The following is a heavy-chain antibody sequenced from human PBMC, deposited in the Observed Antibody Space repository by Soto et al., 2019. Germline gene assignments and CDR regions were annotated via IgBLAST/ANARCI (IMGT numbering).Heavy chain of an antibody. V-gene: IGHV4-59*02. CDR3: ARDHHSFYDTSGYYPYFDY. Sequence: SETLSLTCSVSGGSVSNYYWSWVRQPPGKRLEWIGYIYYTGTHDYNPSLRGRATISVDTSKDQFSLKLTSVTAADTAVYFCARDHHSFYDTSGYYPYFDYWGQGTLVTVSS. CDR2: IYYTGTH. J-gene: IGHJ4*02. D-gene: IGHD3-22*01. CDR1: GGSVSNYY.